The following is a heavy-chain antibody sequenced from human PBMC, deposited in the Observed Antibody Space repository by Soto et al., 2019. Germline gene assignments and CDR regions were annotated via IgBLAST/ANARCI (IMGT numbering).Heavy chain of an antibody. CDR3: AKDDVLDWDYAYFQH. J-gene: IGHJ1*01. D-gene: IGHD4-17*01. CDR1: GFTFSSYG. CDR2: ISYDGSNK. Sequence: GGSLRLSCAASGFTFSSYGMHWVRQAPGKGLEWVAVISYDGSNKYYADSVKGRFTISRDNSKNTLYLQMNSLRAEDTAVYYCAKDDVLDWDYAYFQHWGQGTLVTVSS. V-gene: IGHV3-30*18.